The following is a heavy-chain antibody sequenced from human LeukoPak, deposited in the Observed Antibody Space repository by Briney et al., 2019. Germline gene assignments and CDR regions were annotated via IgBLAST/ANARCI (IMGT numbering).Heavy chain of an antibody. CDR3: ARDRVAAAGTGPGFDY. CDR1: GGSISSYY. CDR2: IYYSGST. J-gene: IGHJ4*02. D-gene: IGHD6-13*01. Sequence: SETLSLTCTVSGGSISSYYWSWIRQPPGKGLEWKGLEWIGYIYYSGSTNYNPSLKSRVTISVDTSKNQFSLKLSSVTAADTAVYYCARDRVAAAGTGPGFDYWGQGTLVTVSS. V-gene: IGHV4-59*01.